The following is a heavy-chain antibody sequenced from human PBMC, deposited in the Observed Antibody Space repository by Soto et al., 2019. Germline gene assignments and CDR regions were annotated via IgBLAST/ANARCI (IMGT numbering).Heavy chain of an antibody. CDR2: IKYKANSYAT. V-gene: IGHV3-73*01. D-gene: IGHD6-13*01. J-gene: IGHJ4*02. CDR1: GFPFSGSA. Sequence: GGPLKLSDSASGFPFSGSAMHWVRKASGKGMSWVGRIKYKANSYATAYAASVKGRFTTSIDDTKRTAYVKMNSLKTEDTAVYNCYREAAAGWWGQGTLVTVSS. CDR3: YREAAAGW.